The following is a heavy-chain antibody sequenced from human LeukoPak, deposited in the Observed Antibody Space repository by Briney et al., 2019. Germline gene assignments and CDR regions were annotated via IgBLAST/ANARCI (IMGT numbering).Heavy chain of an antibody. Sequence: SVKVSCKASGGTFSSYAISWVRQAPGQGLEWMGGIIPIFGTANYAQKFQGRVTITADESTSTAYMELSSLRSEDTAAYYCAREQPHYYYYMDVWGKGTTVTVSS. CDR2: IIPIFGTA. D-gene: IGHD5-18*01. V-gene: IGHV1-69*01. CDR1: GGTFSSYA. CDR3: AREQPHYYYYMDV. J-gene: IGHJ6*03.